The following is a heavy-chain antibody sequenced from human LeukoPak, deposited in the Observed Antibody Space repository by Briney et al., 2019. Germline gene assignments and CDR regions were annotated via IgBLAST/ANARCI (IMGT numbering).Heavy chain of an antibody. Sequence: GGSLRLSCAASGFTFSDYYMSWIRQAPGKGLEWVSYISSSGSTIYYADSVKGRFTISRDNAKNSLYLQVNSLRAEDTAVYYCATQPSNYDILTGYYSDNFDYWGQGTLVTVSS. J-gene: IGHJ4*02. CDR3: ATQPSNYDILTGYYSDNFDY. CDR1: GFTFSDYY. V-gene: IGHV3-11*01. D-gene: IGHD3-9*01. CDR2: ISSSGSTI.